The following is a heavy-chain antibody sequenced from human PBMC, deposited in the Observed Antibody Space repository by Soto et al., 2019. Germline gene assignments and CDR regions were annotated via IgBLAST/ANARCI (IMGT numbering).Heavy chain of an antibody. V-gene: IGHV3-7*03. CDR3: ARYFRGSGRYFFDY. CDR2: INQDGGGT. CDR1: GFTFSSSF. D-gene: IGHD6-19*01. J-gene: IGHJ4*02. Sequence: GGSLRLSCVASGFTFSSSFMGWVRQAPGKGLEWVANINQDGGGTYYVDSVQGRFTISRDNAKDSLFLQLNSLRGEDTAAYYCARYFRGSGRYFFDYWGQGXLVTVYS.